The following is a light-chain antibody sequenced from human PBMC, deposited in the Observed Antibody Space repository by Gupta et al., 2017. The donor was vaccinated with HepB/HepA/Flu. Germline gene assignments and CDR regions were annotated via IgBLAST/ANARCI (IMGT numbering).Light chain of an antibody. CDR3: QQAKTFPFT. CDR1: QDISDL. J-gene: IGKJ3*01. CDR2: AAS. Sequence: DVQMTQFPSSVSASVGDRVTISCRASQDISDLLAWYQQKPGQAPKLLIYAASSLHTGVPSRISGSGSGTDFTLTISSLQSEDFATYYCQQAKTFPFTFGHGTIVDMK. V-gene: IGKV1-12*01.